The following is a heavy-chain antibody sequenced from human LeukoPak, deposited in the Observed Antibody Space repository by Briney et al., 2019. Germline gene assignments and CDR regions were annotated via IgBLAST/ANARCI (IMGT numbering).Heavy chain of an antibody. Sequence: GGSLRLSCAASGFTFSSYSMNWVRQAPGKGLEWVSSISSSSSYIYYADSVKGRFTISRDNAKNSLYLQMNSLRAEDTAAYYCARADSSGWYGFDYWGQGTLVTVSS. CDR3: ARADSSGWYGFDY. CDR2: ISSSSSYI. J-gene: IGHJ4*02. D-gene: IGHD6-19*01. CDR1: GFTFSSYS. V-gene: IGHV3-21*01.